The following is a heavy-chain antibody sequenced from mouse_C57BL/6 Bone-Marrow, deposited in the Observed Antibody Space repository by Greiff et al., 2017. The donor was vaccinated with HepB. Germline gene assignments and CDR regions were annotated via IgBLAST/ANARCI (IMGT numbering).Heavy chain of an antibody. CDR1: GYTFTDYE. V-gene: IGHV1-15*01. D-gene: IGHD2-4*01. CDR3: TRPRKYYDYDDGGSYAMDY. J-gene: IGHJ4*01. CDR2: IDPETGGT. Sequence: QVQLQQSGAELVRPGASVTLSCKASGYTFTDYEMHWVKQTPVHGLEWIGAIDPETGGTAYNQKFKGKAILTADKSSSTAYMELRSLTSEDSAVYYCTRPRKYYDYDDGGSYAMDYWGQGTSVTVSS.